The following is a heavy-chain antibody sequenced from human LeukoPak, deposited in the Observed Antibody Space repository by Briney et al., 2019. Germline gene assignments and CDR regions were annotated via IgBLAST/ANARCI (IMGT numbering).Heavy chain of an antibody. D-gene: IGHD3-10*01. CDR2: INPSGGST. V-gene: IGHV1-46*01. CDR3: ARPYGSGSPFDAFDI. CDR1: GYTFTGYY. Sequence: ASVKVSCKASGYTFTGYYMHWVRQAPGQGLEWMGIINPSGGSTSYAQKFQGRVTMTRDMSTSTVYMELSSLRSEDTAVYYCARPYGSGSPFDAFDIWGQGTMVTVSS. J-gene: IGHJ3*02.